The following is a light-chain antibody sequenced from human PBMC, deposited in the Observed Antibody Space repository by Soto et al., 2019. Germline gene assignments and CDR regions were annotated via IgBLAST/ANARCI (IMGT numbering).Light chain of an antibody. CDR1: QSISSW. CDR3: QQYNGYPWT. J-gene: IGKJ1*01. CDR2: KAS. Sequence: DIQMTQSPSTLSASVGDRVTITCRASQSISSWLAWYQQKPGKPPNLLIYKASSLEGGVPSRFSGSGSGTEFTLTISSLQPDDFATYYCQQYNGYPWTFGQGTQV. V-gene: IGKV1-5*03.